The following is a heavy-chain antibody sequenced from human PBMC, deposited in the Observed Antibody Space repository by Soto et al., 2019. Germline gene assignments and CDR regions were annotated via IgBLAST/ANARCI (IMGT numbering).Heavy chain of an antibody. Sequence: GGSLRLSCVASGFTFSAYAMSWVRQAPGKGLEWVSSMSASGRSTDYADSVKGRFTISRDNSKNTVYLQMNSLRGEDTAVYYCAKGSGSYYDVKVSWFDPWGQGTLVTVSS. V-gene: IGHV3-23*01. CDR3: AKGSGSYYDVKVSWFDP. CDR2: MSASGRST. CDR1: GFTFSAYA. J-gene: IGHJ5*02. D-gene: IGHD3-10*01.